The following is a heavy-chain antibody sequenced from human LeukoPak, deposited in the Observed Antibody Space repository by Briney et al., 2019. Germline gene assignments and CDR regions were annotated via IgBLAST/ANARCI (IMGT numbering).Heavy chain of an antibody. Sequence: ASVKVSCXASGYTFTSYGISWVRQAPGQGLEWMGWISAYNGNTNYVQNFQGRVTMTTDTSTTTAYMELRSLRSDDTAVYYCARYSVLSSGCAYWGQGTLVTVS. D-gene: IGHD6-25*01. V-gene: IGHV1-18*01. CDR2: ISAYNGNT. CDR1: GYTFTSYG. J-gene: IGHJ4*02. CDR3: ARYSVLSSGCAY.